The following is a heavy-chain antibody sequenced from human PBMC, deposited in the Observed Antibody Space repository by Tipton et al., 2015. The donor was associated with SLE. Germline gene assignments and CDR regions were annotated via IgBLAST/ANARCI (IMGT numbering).Heavy chain of an antibody. J-gene: IGHJ5*01. V-gene: IGHV4-38-2*01. CDR2: MHHNGST. Sequence: TLSLTCAVSSYSISNDNWWGWIRQPPGKGLEWVATMHHNGSTYYNPSLRSRVAVSMDTSRNQFSLRLKSVTAADTAVYYCATGHFDFWGQGRLVTVSS. CDR3: ATGHFDF. D-gene: IGHD1-1*01. CDR1: SYSISNDNW.